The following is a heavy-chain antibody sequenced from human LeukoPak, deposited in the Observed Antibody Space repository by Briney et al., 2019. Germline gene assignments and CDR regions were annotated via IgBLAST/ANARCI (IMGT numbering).Heavy chain of an antibody. D-gene: IGHD6-19*01. CDR2: IPYDGGNK. CDR1: GFTFSSYA. V-gene: IGHV3-30*04. CDR3: ARDQWNSGWYESHDAFDI. J-gene: IGHJ3*02. Sequence: GGSLRLSCAASGFTFSSYAMHWVRQAPGKGLEWVALIPYDGGNKYYADSVKGRFTVSRDNSKNTLYLQMNNLKAEDTAVYYCARDQWNSGWYESHDAFDIWGQGTMVTVSS.